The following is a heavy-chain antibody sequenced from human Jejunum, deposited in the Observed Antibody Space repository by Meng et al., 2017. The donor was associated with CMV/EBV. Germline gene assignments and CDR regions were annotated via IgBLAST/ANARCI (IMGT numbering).Heavy chain of an antibody. Sequence: SISSYYWSWIRQPPGKGLEWIGCIYYTGSTNYNSSLKSRVTISVDTSTNQFSLKLSSVTAADTAVYYCARGGHYDLWSGYYPLDYWGQGTLVTVSS. D-gene: IGHD3-3*01. J-gene: IGHJ4*02. V-gene: IGHV4-59*01. CDR3: ARGGHYDLWSGYYPLDY. CDR1: SISSYY. CDR2: IYYTGST.